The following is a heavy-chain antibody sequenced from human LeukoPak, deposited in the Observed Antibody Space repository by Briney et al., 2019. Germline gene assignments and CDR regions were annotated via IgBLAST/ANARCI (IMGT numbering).Heavy chain of an antibody. D-gene: IGHD7-27*01. CDR1: GYTFTAGYY. CDR3: ARDYNPLTGEYAFDI. Sequence: ASVKVSCKASGYTFTAGYYMHWVRQAPGQGLEWMGIINPSGGSTSYAQKFQGRVTMTRDMSTSTVYMELSSLRSEDTAVYYCARDYNPLTGEYAFDIWGQGTMVTVSS. V-gene: IGHV1-46*01. CDR2: INPSGGST. J-gene: IGHJ3*02.